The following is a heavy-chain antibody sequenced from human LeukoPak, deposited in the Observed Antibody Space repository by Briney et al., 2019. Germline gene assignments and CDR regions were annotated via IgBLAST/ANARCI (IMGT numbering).Heavy chain of an antibody. J-gene: IGHJ4*02. CDR1: GLIYSEAW. CDR2: IKSKTHGGTT. V-gene: IGHV3-15*01. D-gene: IGHD1-26*01. CDR3: SWTSVGADGLDY. Sequence: GGSLRLSCVASGLIYSEAWMTWVRQAPGKGLDWVGRIKSKTHGGTTDYAVSVKGRFTISRDDSKNTVYLQMNSLKSEDTAVYYCSWTSVGADGLDYWGQGTLVTVSS.